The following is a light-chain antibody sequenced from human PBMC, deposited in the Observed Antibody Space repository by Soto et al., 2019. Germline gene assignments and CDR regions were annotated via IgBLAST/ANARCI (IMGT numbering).Light chain of an antibody. Sequence: QSVLTQPRSVSGSPGQSVTISCTGTNSDVGGYNFVSWYQQLPGKAPKLMISAVSQRPSGVPDRFSGSKSGNTASLTISGLQSEDEADYYCISYTSDDVRYVFGTGTKLTVL. CDR2: AVS. J-gene: IGLJ1*01. CDR1: NSDVGGYNF. CDR3: ISYTSDDVRYV. V-gene: IGLV2-11*01.